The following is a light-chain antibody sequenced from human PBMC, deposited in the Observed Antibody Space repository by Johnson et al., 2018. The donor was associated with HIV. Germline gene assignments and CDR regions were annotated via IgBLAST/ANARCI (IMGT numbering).Light chain of an antibody. CDR1: SSNIGNSY. J-gene: IGLJ1*01. CDR3: GTWGGV. CDR2: DKN. V-gene: IGLV1-51*01. Sequence: QSVLTQPPSVSAAPGQKVTISCSGSSSNIGNSYVSWYQQLPGTAPKLLIYDKNKRPSGIPDRFSGSKSGTSATLGITGLQTGDEADYYCGTWGGVFGTGTKVTVL.